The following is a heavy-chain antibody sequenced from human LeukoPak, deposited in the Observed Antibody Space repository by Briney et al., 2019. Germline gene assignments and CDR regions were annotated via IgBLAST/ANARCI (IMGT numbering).Heavy chain of an antibody. D-gene: IGHD3-22*01. V-gene: IGHV1-46*03. J-gene: IGHJ4*02. CDR2: INPSGGST. CDR1: GYTFTSYY. CDR3: ATAVPNYNSGYLDDFLFDY. Sequence: GASVKVSCKASGYTFTSYYMHWVRQAPGQGLEWMGIINPSGGSTSYAQKFQGRVTMTRDTSTSTVYMELSSLRSDDTAVYYCATAVPNYNSGYLDDFLFDYWGQGTLVTVSS.